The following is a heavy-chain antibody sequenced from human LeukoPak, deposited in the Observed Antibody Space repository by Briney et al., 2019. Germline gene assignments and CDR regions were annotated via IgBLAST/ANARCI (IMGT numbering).Heavy chain of an antibody. D-gene: IGHD3-22*01. V-gene: IGHV4-39*07. Sequence: SETLSLTCTVSGGSISSSSYYWGWIRQPPGKGLEWIGSIYYSGSTYYNPSLKSRVTISVDTSKNQFSLKLSSVTAADTAVYYCARGDPQYYYDSSGYYGVIDYWGQGTLVTVSS. CDR2: IYYSGST. CDR3: ARGDPQYYYDSSGYYGVIDY. J-gene: IGHJ4*02. CDR1: GGSISSSSYY.